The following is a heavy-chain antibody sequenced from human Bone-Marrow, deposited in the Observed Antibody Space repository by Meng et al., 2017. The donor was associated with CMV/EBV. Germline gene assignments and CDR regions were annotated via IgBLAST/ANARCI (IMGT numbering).Heavy chain of an antibody. CDR2: IYFTGST. D-gene: IGHD3-10*01. Sequence: GSLRLSCTVSGGSIRSSSYYWGCIRQPPGQGLEWIGSIYFTGSTYYNPSLKSRVTISVDTSKNQFSLKLSSVTAADTAMYYCARVGTGYYGSGSYLYYFDYWGQGTLVTVSS. J-gene: IGHJ4*02. CDR1: GGSIRSSSYY. V-gene: IGHV4-39*07. CDR3: ARVGTGYYGSGSYLYYFDY.